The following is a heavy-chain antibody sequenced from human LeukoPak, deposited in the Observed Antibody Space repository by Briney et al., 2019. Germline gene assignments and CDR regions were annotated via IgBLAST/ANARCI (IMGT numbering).Heavy chain of an antibody. CDR1: GGSLSGYY. Sequence: SETLSLTCAVYGGSLSGYYWSWIRQPPGKGLEWIGGINHSGSTNYNPSLKSRVTISVDTSKNQFSLKLSSVTAADTAVYYCARGPIAAAELDYWGQGTLVTVSS. CDR3: ARGPIAAAELDY. V-gene: IGHV4-34*01. CDR2: INHSGST. J-gene: IGHJ4*02. D-gene: IGHD6-13*01.